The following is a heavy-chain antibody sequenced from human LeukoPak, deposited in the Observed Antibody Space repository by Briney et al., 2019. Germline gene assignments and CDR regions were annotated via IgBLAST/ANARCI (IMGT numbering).Heavy chain of an antibody. J-gene: IGHJ4*02. D-gene: IGHD7-27*01. CDR3: ATNWGHFDS. CDR2: IKPDGSER. V-gene: IGHV3-7*01. CDR1: GFTFSSSW. Sequence: RGSVRLSCAASGFTFSSSWMTWVRQAPGKGLEWVANIKPDGSERHYVDSLKGRFTIFRDNAKNSLYLQMNSLRVEDTAVYFCATNWGHFDSWGQGTLVTVSS.